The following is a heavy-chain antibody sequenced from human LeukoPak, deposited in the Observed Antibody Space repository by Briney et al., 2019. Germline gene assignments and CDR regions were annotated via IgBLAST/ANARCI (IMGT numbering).Heavy chain of an antibody. CDR2: IYYSGST. D-gene: IGHD3-3*01. Sequence: PSETLSLTCTVSGGSISSSSYYWGWIRQPPGKGLEWIGNIYYSGSTYYNPSLKSRVTISVDTSKNQFSLKLSSLTAADTAVYYCARSRQVFGVVSPIDYWGQGTLVTVSS. CDR3: ARSRQVFGVVSPIDY. J-gene: IGHJ4*02. V-gene: IGHV4-39*01. CDR1: GGSISSSSYY.